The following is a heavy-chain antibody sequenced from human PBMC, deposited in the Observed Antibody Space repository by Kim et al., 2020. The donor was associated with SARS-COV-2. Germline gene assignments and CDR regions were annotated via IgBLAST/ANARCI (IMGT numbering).Heavy chain of an antibody. Sequence: YSPALKSRLTIAKDTSKNQVVLTMTNMDPVDTATYYCAHRRGWQQPGFDYWGQGTLVTVSS. CDR3: AHRRGWQQPGFDY. V-gene: IGHV2-5*01. D-gene: IGHD1-1*01. J-gene: IGHJ4*02.